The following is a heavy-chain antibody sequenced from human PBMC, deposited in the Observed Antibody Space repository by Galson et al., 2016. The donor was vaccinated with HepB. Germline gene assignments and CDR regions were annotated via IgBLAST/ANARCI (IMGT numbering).Heavy chain of an antibody. V-gene: IGHV4-31*03. J-gene: IGHJ5*02. CDR1: GGSISSGGYS. Sequence: TLSLTCTVSGGSISSGGYSWSWIRQLPGKGPERIGYIYYSGNTYYNPSLEIRVTMSVDTSKNQFSRNLSSVTAADTAVYYCAKDSSENWFDPWGQGTLVTVSS. CDR2: IYYSGNT. CDR3: AKDSSENWFDP.